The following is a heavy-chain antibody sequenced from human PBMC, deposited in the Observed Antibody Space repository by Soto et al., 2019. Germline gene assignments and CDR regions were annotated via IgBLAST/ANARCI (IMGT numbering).Heavy chain of an antibody. CDR1: ELTFKTYG. D-gene: IGHD6-19*01. J-gene: IGHJ6*02. V-gene: IGHV3-7*05. CDR2: IRDEGGVK. CDR3: ARDWGTPGRGSAVGYYYHYGMDV. Sequence: EVQLVESGGGLVQPGGPLRLPVLASELTFKTYGWNWVRKAPGKGRDWVAIIRDEGGVKNYVDSVTGRFTTSRDNAKKSLYLQMNSLRGEDTAVYFCARDWGTPGRGSAVGYYYHYGMDVWGQGTTVTVSS.